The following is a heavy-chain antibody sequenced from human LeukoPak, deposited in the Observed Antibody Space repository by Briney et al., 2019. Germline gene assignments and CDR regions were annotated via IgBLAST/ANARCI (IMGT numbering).Heavy chain of an antibody. J-gene: IGHJ6*03. D-gene: IGHD4-11*01. V-gene: IGHV3-73*01. Sequence: PGGSLRPSCAASGFTFSGSAMHWVRQASGKGLEWVGRIRSKANSYATAYAASVRGMFTIPRDDTKNTAYLQMNSLKTEDTAVYYCTVPTVTTYYYYYMDVWGKGTTVTVSS. CDR1: GFTFSGSA. CDR3: TVPTVTTYYYYYMDV. CDR2: IRSKANSYAT.